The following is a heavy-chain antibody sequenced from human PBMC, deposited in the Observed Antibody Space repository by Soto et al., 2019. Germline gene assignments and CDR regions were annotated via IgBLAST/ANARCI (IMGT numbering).Heavy chain of an antibody. Sequence: QLQLQESGPGLVKPSETLSLTCTVSGDSISSSPYYWGWIRQPPGKGLEWIGSLYYSGNTNHNPSLSSRVTLSVDTSKNQFSLKMSSVTAADTAVYYCARTLNWGFDYWGQGTLVTVSS. D-gene: IGHD7-27*01. CDR2: LYYSGNT. V-gene: IGHV4-39*01. CDR1: GDSISSSPYY. CDR3: ARTLNWGFDY. J-gene: IGHJ4*02.